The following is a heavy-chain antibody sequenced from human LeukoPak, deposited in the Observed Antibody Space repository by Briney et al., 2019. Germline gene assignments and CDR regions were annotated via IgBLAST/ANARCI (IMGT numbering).Heavy chain of an antibody. J-gene: IGHJ6*03. D-gene: IGHD2-2*01. CDR1: GGSISSGDYY. CDR2: INHSGST. V-gene: IGHV4-39*07. Sequence: PSETLSLTCTVSGGSISSGDYYWSWLRQPPGKGLECIGKINHSGSTNYNPSLKSRVTISVDTSKNQFSLKLSSVTAADTAVYYCAREAGGCSSTSCYDYYYYYYYYMDVWGKGTTVTVSS. CDR3: AREAGGCSSTSCYDYYYYYYYYMDV.